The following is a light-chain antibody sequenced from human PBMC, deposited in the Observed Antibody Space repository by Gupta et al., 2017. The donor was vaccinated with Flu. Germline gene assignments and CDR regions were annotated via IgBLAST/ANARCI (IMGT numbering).Light chain of an antibody. J-gene: IGLJ3*02. CDR1: SSNIGSNT. CDR2: SNN. V-gene: IGLV1-44*01. CDR3: AALDDSLNVWV. Sequence: QSVLTPPPSASGTPGQRVTIPCSGSSSNIGSNTVNWYQQPPGTAPKLLIYSNNQRPSGVPDRFSGSKSGTSAPLAISGLQAEDEADYYCAALDDSLNVWVFGGGTKLTVL.